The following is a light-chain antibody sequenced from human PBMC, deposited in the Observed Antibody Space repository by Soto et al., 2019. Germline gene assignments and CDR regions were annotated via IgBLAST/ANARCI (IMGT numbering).Light chain of an antibody. V-gene: IGLV2-11*01. J-gene: IGLJ1*01. CDR1: NSDVGGYNA. Sequence: QSALTQPASVSGSPGQTITISCTGSNSDVGGYNAVSWYQQHPGKAPKFMIYDVSKRPSGVPDRFSGSKSGNTASLTISGLQAEDEADYYCCSYAGSYTLYVFGTGTKLTVL. CDR2: DVS. CDR3: CSYAGSYTLYV.